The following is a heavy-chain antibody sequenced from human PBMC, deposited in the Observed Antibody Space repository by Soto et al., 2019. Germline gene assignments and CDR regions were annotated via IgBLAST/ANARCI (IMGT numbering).Heavy chain of an antibody. V-gene: IGHV3-23*01. CDR3: AKEQGTYSSGWYAFDY. CDR1: GFTFSSYA. CDR2: ISGSGGST. Sequence: EVQLLESGGGLVQPGGSLRLSCAASGFTFSSYAMSWVRQAPGKGLGWVSAISGSGGSTYYADSVKGRFTISRDNSKNTLYLQMNSLRAEDTAVYYCAKEQGTYSSGWYAFDYWGQGTLVTVSS. D-gene: IGHD6-19*01. J-gene: IGHJ4*02.